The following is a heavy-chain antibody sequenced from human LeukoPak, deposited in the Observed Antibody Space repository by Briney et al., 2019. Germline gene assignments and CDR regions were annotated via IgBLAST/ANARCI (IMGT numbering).Heavy chain of an antibody. CDR3: ARRSSGSPPYYFGY. CDR1: GLTFSSYW. J-gene: IGHJ4*02. Sequence: GGSLRLSCAASGLTFSSYWMHWVRQAPGKGLVWVSRINSDGSSTSYADSVKGRFTISRDNAKNTLYLPMNSLRAEDTAVYYCARRSSGSPPYYFGYWGQGTLVTVSS. V-gene: IGHV3-74*01. CDR2: INSDGSST. D-gene: IGHD1-26*01.